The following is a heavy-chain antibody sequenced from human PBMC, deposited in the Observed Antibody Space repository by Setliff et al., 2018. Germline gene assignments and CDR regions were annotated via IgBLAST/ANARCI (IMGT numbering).Heavy chain of an antibody. CDR1: GGSISSGDYY. V-gene: IGHV4-30-4*08. J-gene: IGHJ3*02. CDR2: IYYSGST. D-gene: IGHD1-26*01. Sequence: SETLSLTCTVSGGSISSGDYYWSWIRQPPGKGLEWIGYIYYSGSTYYNPSLRSRVTISVDTSKNQFSLKLSSVTAADTAVYYCARERSGSYYGYAFDIWGQGTMVTVSS. CDR3: ARERSGSYYGYAFDI.